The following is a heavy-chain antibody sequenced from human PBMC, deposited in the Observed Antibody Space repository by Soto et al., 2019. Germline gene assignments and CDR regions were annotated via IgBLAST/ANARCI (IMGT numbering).Heavy chain of an antibody. J-gene: IGHJ5*02. V-gene: IGHV4-4*07. CDR3: ARDEGVVGTPDKGFDP. Sequence: AETLSLTCTVSGGSITDYSWVWVRQPAGKGLEWIGRIFSSGSTNYNPSLKGRITMSLDTSKNQFSLKLNSATAPDTAVYFCARDEGVVGTPDKGFDPRGKGILVTVS. CDR1: GGSITDYS. CDR2: IFSSGST. D-gene: IGHD2-15*01.